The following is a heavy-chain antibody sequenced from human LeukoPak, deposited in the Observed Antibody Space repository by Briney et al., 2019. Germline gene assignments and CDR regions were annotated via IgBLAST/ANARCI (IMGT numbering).Heavy chain of an antibody. CDR2: ISSSGSTI. J-gene: IGHJ4*02. D-gene: IGHD6-19*01. CDR3: ASWQWLGPSPDY. CDR1: GFTFSSYE. V-gene: IGHV3-48*03. Sequence: GGSLRLSCAASGFTFSSYEMNWVRQAPGKGLEWVSYISSSGSTIYYADSVKGRFTISRDNAKNSLYLQMNSLRAEDTAVYYCASWQWLGPSPDYWGQGTLVTVSS.